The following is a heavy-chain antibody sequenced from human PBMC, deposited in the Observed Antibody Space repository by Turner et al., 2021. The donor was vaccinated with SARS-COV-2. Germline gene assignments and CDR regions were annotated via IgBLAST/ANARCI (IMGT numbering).Heavy chain of an antibody. CDR2: IYYTGST. CDR3: ARVQVTIFGPYYFDY. D-gene: IGHD3-3*01. Sequence: QLQLQESGPGLLKPSETLSLTCTVSGGPITNINYQWGWVRQPPGKGPEWVGSIYYTGSTSYNPSLKSRLTISIDTPKNQFSLTLTSVTAADTAVYYCARVQVTIFGPYYFDYWGHGTLVPVSS. CDR1: GGPITNINYQ. J-gene: IGHJ4*01. V-gene: IGHV4-39*01.